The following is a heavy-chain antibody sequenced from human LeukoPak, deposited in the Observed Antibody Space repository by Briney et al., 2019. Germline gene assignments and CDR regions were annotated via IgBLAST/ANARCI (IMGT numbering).Heavy chain of an antibody. CDR1: GFTFNNYA. V-gene: IGHV3-23*01. CDR3: AKHIQYSSSSAYFDY. CDR2: ISDSGGDT. Sequence: GGSLRLSCAVSGFTFNNYAMSWVRQAPGKGLEWVSAISDSGGDTYYADSVKGRFTISRDNFKNTLYLQMNSLRAEDTATYYCAKHIQYSSSSAYFDYWGQGTLVTVSS. D-gene: IGHD6-6*01. J-gene: IGHJ4*02.